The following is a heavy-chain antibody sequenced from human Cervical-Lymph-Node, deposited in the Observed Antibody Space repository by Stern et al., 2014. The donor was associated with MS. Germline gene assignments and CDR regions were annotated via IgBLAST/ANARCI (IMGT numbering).Heavy chain of an antibody. CDR3: ARDSTASWYDY. J-gene: IGHJ4*02. D-gene: IGHD6-13*01. CDR2: IYTNGSS. Sequence: QVQLVQSGPGLVKPSETLSLTCTVSGGSISSYYWSWIRQPAGPGLEWIGRIYTNGSSNYNPSPTSQVTLSVATATNQFSLTLRFVTAADTAVYYCARDSTASWYDYWGQGTLVTVSS. CDR1: GGSISSYY. V-gene: IGHV4-4*07.